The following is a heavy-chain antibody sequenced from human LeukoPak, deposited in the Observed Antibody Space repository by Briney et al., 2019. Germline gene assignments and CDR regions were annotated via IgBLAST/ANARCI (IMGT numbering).Heavy chain of an antibody. V-gene: IGHV3-48*03. D-gene: IGHD6-19*01. CDR3: AKVGAVAAVEN. CDR2: ISISGGTI. J-gene: IGHJ4*02. CDR1: GFTFSSYE. Sequence: GGSLRLSCAASGFTFSSYEMNWVRQAPGKGLEWVSYISISGGTIYYADSVKGRFTISRDNARNSLYLQMNSLRAEDTAVYYCAKVGAVAAVENWGQGTLVTVSS.